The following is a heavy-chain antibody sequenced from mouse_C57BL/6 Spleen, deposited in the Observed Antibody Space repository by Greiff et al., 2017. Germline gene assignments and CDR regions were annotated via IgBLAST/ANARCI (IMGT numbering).Heavy chain of an antibody. CDR2: ILPGSGRT. CDR3: ARRGDYYDSSPYYFDY. Sequence: VQLQQSGAELMKPGASVKLSCKATGYTFTGYWIEWVKQRPGHGLEWIGEILPGSGRTNYNEKFKGKATVTADTTSNTAYMQLSSLTTEDSASYNCARRGDYYDSSPYYFDYWGQGTTLTVSS. J-gene: IGHJ2*01. D-gene: IGHD1-1*01. V-gene: IGHV1-9*01. CDR1: GYTFTGYW.